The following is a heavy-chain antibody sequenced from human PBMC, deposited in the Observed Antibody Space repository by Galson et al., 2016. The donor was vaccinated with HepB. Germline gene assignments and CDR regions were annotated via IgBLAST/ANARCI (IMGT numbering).Heavy chain of an antibody. J-gene: IGHJ4*02. V-gene: IGHV3-7*03. D-gene: IGHD3-10*01. CDR2: IKQDGSEK. CDR3: ARSYGLASYYSIPVY. CDR1: GFTFRSYW. Sequence: SLRLSCAASGFTFRSYWMTWVRQAPGKGLEWVANIKQDGSEKYYVDSVKGRFTISRDNAKDSLYLQMNSLRAEDTAVYYCARSYGLASYYSIPVYWGQGTLATVSS.